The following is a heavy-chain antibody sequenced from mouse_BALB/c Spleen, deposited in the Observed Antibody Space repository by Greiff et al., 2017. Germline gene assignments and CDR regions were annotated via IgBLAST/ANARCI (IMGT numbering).Heavy chain of an antibody. CDR3: AFPCNWYFDV. CDR1: GYSFNSYW. CDR2: IDPSDSET. Sequence: QVQLQQSGPQLVRPGASVKISCKASGYSFNSYWMHWVKQRPGQGLEWIGMIDPSDSETRLNQKFKDKATLTVDKSSSTAYMQLSSPTSEDSAVYYCAFPCNWYFDVWGAGTTVTVSS. V-gene: IGHV1-74*01. J-gene: IGHJ1*01.